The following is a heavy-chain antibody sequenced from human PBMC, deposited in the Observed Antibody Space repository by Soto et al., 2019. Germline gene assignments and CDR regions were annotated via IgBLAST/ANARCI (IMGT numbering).Heavy chain of an antibody. CDR3: ARGYDWFDP. CDR1: GDSISSSY. CDR2: IYYSGST. J-gene: IGHJ5*02. Sequence: PSETLSLTCSVSGDSISSSYWSWIRQPPGKGLEWIGYIYYSGSTNYNPSLKSRVTISLDTSKNQFSLKVSSVTAADTAVYYCARGYDWFDPWAQGTLVTVSS. D-gene: IGHD5-12*01. V-gene: IGHV4-59*01.